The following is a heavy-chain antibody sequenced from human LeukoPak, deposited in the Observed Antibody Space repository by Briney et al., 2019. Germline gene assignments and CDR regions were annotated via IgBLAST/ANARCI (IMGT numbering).Heavy chain of an antibody. J-gene: IGHJ5*02. D-gene: IGHD2-2*02. CDR1: GFTFTSSA. CDR2: IVVGSGNT. Sequence: ASVKVSCKASGFTFTSSAVQWVRQARGQRLEWIGWIVVGSGNTNYAQKFQERVTITRDMSTSTAYMELSSLRSEDTAVYYCVRDPQPAAISGGGWFDPWGQGTLVTVSS. V-gene: IGHV1-58*01. CDR3: VRDPQPAAISGGGWFDP.